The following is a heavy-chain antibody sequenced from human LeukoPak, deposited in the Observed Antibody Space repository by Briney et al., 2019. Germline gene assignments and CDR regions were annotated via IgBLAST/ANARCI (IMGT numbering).Heavy chain of an antibody. CDR1: GGSISSYY. D-gene: IGHD6-19*01. CDR2: IYYSGST. CDR3: ARVGYSSGWLRLYFDY. V-gene: IGHV4-59*01. J-gene: IGHJ4*02. Sequence: SETLSLTCTVSGGSISSYYWSWIRQPPGKGLEWIGYIYYSGSTNYNPSLKSRVTISVDTSKNQFSLKLSSVTAADTAVYYCARVGYSSGWLRLYFDYWGQGTLVTVSS.